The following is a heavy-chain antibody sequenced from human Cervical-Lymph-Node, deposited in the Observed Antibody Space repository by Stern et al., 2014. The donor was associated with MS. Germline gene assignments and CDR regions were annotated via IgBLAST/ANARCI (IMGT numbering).Heavy chain of an antibody. J-gene: IGHJ6*02. V-gene: IGHV4-31*01. CDR1: GGSISSGGYY. Sequence: VHLVESGPGLVKPSQTLSLTCTVSGGSISSGGYYWSWIRQHPGKGLEWIGSIYYSGNTYYNPSLKSLLTISVDTSKNQFSLKLSSVTAADTAVYYCARGSSWYGLDVWGPGTTVTVSS. CDR3: ARGSSWYGLDV. CDR2: IYYSGNT. D-gene: IGHD6-13*01.